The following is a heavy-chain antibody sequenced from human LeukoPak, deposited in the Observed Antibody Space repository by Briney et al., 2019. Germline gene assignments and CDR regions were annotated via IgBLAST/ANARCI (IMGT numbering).Heavy chain of an antibody. J-gene: IGHJ4*02. V-gene: IGHV3-23*01. Sequence: GGSLRLSCAASGFTFSSYAMSWVRQAPGKGLEWVSAISGSGGSTYYADSVKGRFTISRDNSKNTLYLQMNGLRAEDTAVYYCAKDGYDILTGYYNPFDYWGQGTLVTVSS. CDR2: ISGSGGST. CDR1: GFTFSSYA. CDR3: AKDGYDILTGYYNPFDY. D-gene: IGHD3-9*01.